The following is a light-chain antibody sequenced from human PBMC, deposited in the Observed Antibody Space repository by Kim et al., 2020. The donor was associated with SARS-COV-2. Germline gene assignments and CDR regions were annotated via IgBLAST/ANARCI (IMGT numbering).Light chain of an antibody. Sequence: ALGQKVRITCQGDSLRSYYASWYQQTPGQAPVLVFYGKNNRPSGIPDRFSGSYSGNTASLTITAAQAEDEADYYCNSRESSANHWMFGGGTQLTVL. CDR1: SLRSYY. V-gene: IGLV3-19*01. CDR2: GKN. CDR3: NSRESSANHWM. J-gene: IGLJ3*02.